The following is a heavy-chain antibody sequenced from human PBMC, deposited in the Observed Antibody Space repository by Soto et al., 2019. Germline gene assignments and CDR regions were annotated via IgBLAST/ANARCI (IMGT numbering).Heavy chain of an antibody. D-gene: IGHD3-16*02. J-gene: IGHJ3*02. CDR3: ARDLTGTLGHHYDYIWGSYRSPSAFDI. CDR2: ISAYNGNT. Sequence: ASVKVSCKASGYTFTSYGISWVRQAPGQGLEWMGWISAYNGNTNYAQKLQGRVTMTTDTSTSTAYMELRSLRSDDTAVYYCARDLTGTLGHHYDYIWGSYRSPSAFDIWGQGTMVTVSS. V-gene: IGHV1-18*01. CDR1: GYTFTSYG.